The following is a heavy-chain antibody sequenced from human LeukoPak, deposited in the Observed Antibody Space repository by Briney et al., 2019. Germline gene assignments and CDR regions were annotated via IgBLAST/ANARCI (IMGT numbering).Heavy chain of an antibody. Sequence: GSLRLSCAVSGFTVSSNYMSWVRQPPGKGLEWIGEITHSGNTNYNPSLKSRLTISVDTAKNQFSLKLNSVTAADTAVYYCARRPQSDGTYDGPSGLDYWGQGTLVGVSS. V-gene: IGHV4-34*01. CDR1: GFTVSSNY. CDR2: ITHSGNT. CDR3: ARRPQSDGTYDGPSGLDY. J-gene: IGHJ4*02. D-gene: IGHD1-26*01.